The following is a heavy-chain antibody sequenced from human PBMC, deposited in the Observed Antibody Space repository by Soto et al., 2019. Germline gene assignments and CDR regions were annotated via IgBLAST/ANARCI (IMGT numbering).Heavy chain of an antibody. CDR3: AREWGSPGYWYFDL. V-gene: IGHV3-13*04. J-gene: IGHJ2*01. CDR1: GFTFSRYD. Sequence: EVQLVESGGGLVQPGGSLRLSCAGSGFTFSRYDMHWVRQVTGKGLEWVSGVDIAGAGYYPDSVKGRFTISRENAENSVYRQMNGLREGDTAIYYCAREWGSPGYWYFDLWGRGTLVIVSS. D-gene: IGHD1-26*01. CDR2: VDIAGAG.